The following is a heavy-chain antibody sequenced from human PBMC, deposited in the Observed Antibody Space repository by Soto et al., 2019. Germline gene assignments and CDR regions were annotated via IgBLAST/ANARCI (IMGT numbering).Heavy chain of an antibody. CDR3: AKDRGSGTIYYFDS. CDR1: GFTFSSYG. Sequence: GGSLRLSCAASGFTFSSYGMHWVRQAPGKGLEWVAVISYDGSNKYYADSVKGRFTISRDNSKNTLYLQMNSLRAEDTAVYYCAKDRGSGTIYYFDSWGQGTLVTVSS. J-gene: IGHJ4*02. CDR2: ISYDGSNK. D-gene: IGHD3-10*01. V-gene: IGHV3-30*18.